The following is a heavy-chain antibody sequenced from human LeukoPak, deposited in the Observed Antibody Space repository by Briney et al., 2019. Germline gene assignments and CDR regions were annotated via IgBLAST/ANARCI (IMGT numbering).Heavy chain of an antibody. CDR3: VVVAARPWAFDI. Sequence: GGSLRLSCAASGFTFSSYEMNWVRQAPGKGLEWVAFIRYDGSNKYYADSVKGRFTISRDNSKNTLYLQMNSLRAEDTAVYYSVVVAARPWAFDIWGQGTMVTVSS. CDR2: IRYDGSNK. J-gene: IGHJ3*02. V-gene: IGHV3-30*02. CDR1: GFTFSSYE. D-gene: IGHD2-15*01.